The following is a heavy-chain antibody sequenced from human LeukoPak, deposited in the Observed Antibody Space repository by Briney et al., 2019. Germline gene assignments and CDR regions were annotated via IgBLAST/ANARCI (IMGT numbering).Heavy chain of an antibody. D-gene: IGHD1-26*01. CDR3: ATGALPIGFLQPIRPGNYYYNYMAL. J-gene: IGHJ6*03. CDR1: GFTFSTYP. V-gene: IGHV3-30*04. CDR2: ISHDGDNK. Sequence: GRSLRLSCDASGFTFSTYPMHWVRQAPGKGLEWVALISHDGDNKEYADSVKGRLTISRDNSKNTLHLEMTSLRSEDTAVYYCATGALPIGFLQPIRPGNYYYNYMALWGKGTTVIVSS.